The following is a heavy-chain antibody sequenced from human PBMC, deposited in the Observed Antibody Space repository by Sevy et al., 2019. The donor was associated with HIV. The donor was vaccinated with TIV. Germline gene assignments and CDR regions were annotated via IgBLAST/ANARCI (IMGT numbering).Heavy chain of an antibody. Sequence: GGSLRLSCAASGFTFSSYGMHWVRQAPGKGLEWVAVISYDGSNKYYADSVKGRFTISRDNSKNTLYLQMNSLRAEDTAEYYCAKDLAYYYDSSGFDYWGQGTLVTVSS. D-gene: IGHD3-22*01. CDR3: AKDLAYYYDSSGFDY. J-gene: IGHJ4*02. V-gene: IGHV3-30*18. CDR2: ISYDGSNK. CDR1: GFTFSSYG.